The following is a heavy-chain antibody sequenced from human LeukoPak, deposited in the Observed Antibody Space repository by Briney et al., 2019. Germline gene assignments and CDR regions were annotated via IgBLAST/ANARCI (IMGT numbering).Heavy chain of an antibody. V-gene: IGHV4-34*01. CDR3: ASRVSRHQLVLRAFDI. CDR2: INHSGST. D-gene: IGHD6-13*01. CDR1: GGSFSGYY. J-gene: IGHJ3*02. Sequence: PSETLSLTCAVYGGSFSGYYWSWIRQPPGKGLEWIGEINHSGSTNYNPSLKSRVTISVDTSKNQFSLKLSSVTAADTAVYYCASRVSRHQLVLRAFDIWGQGTMVTVSS.